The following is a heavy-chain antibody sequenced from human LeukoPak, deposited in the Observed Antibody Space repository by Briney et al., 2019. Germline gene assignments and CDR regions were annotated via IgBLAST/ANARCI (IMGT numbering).Heavy chain of an antibody. J-gene: IGHJ3*02. CDR2: ITSSSSYT. V-gene: IGHV3-11*05. Sequence: PGGSLRLSCAASGFSFSDKYMAWIRQAPVKGLECVSYITSSSSYTNYADSVKGRFTISRDNAKNSLYLQMNSLRAEDTAVYYCARAGGYCSSTRCYDAFDIWGQGTMVTVPS. D-gene: IGHD2-2*01. CDR1: GFSFSDKY. CDR3: ARAGGYCSSTRCYDAFDI.